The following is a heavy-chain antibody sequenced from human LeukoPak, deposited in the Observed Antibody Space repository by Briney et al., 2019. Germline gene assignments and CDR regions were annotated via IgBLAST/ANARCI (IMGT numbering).Heavy chain of an antibody. CDR3: ARHRAYSSSSPFDY. J-gene: IGHJ4*02. D-gene: IGHD6-6*01. V-gene: IGHV4-59*08. CDR1: GGSISSLY. CDR2: IYYTGST. Sequence: SETLSLTCSVSGGSISSLYWSWIRRPPGKGLEWIGYIYYTGSTNYDPSLKSRVTMFVDMSKNQFSLRLSSVTDADTAVYYCARHRAYSSSSPFDYWGQGTLVTVSS.